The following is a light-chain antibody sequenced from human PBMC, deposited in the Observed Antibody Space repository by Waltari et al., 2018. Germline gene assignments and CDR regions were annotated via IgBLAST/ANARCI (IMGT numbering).Light chain of an antibody. Sequence: EIVLTQSRATLYVSPGDRATFSCRASQRVSTNLAWYQQKPGQAPRLLIYGASTRATGIPARFSGRESGTDYTLTISSLQSEDAAIYYCHQYNNWPLHTFGQGTQLEIK. CDR2: GAS. J-gene: IGKJ2*01. CDR3: HQYNNWPLHT. V-gene: IGKV3-15*01. CDR1: QRVSTN.